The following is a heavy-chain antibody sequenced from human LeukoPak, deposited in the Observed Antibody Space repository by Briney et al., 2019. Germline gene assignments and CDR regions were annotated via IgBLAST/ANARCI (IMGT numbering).Heavy chain of an antibody. CDR3: ASSPTRLSYYYYGMDV. CDR1: GYTFTSYG. CDR2: ISAYNGNT. Sequence: ASVKVSCKASGYTFTSYGISWVRQAPGQGLEWMGWISAYNGNTNYAQELQGRVTMTTDTSTSTAYMELRSLRSDDTAVYYCASSPTRLSYYYYGMDVWGQGTTVTVSS. J-gene: IGHJ6*02. D-gene: IGHD5-12*01. V-gene: IGHV1-18*01.